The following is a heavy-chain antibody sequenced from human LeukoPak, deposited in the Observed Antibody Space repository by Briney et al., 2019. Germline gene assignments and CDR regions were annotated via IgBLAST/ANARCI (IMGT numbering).Heavy chain of an antibody. CDR3: AKDRWGAVASFDY. J-gene: IGHJ4*02. D-gene: IGHD6-19*01. CDR1: GFTFSSYS. V-gene: IGHV3-48*01. CDR2: ISSSSTTI. Sequence: GGPLRLSCAASGFTFSSYSMMWVRQAPGKGLEWVSYISSSSTTIHYADSVKGRFTISRDNSKNTLYLRMNSLESEDTAVYYCAKDRWGAVASFDYWGQGTLVTVSS.